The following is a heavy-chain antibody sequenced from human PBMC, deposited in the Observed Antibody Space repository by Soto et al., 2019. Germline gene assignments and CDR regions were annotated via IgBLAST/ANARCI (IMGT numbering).Heavy chain of an antibody. Sequence: SGGSLRLSCAASGFTFSSYGMHWVRQAPGKGLEWVAVISYDGSNKYYADSVKGRFTISRDNSKNTLYLQMNSLRAEDTAVYYCAKDGDFWSGYFASYFDYWGQGTLVT. CDR3: AKDGDFWSGYFASYFDY. CDR2: ISYDGSNK. D-gene: IGHD3-3*01. J-gene: IGHJ4*02. V-gene: IGHV3-30*18. CDR1: GFTFSSYG.